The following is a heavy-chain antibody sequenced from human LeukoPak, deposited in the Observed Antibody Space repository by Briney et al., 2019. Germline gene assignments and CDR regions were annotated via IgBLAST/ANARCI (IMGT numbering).Heavy chain of an antibody. CDR2: IGTAGDT. V-gene: IGHV3-13*01. D-gene: IGHD3-10*01. CDR1: GFTFSSYD. Sequence: PGGSLRLSCAASGFTFSSYDMHWVRQATGKGLEWVSAIGTAGDTYYPGSVKGRFTISRENAKNSLYLQMNSLRAGDTAVYYCARAPYGSASLDYWGQGTLVTVSS. J-gene: IGHJ4*02. CDR3: ARAPYGSASLDY.